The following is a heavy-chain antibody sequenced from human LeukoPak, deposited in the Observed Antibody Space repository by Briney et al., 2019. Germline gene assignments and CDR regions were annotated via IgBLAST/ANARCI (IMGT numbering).Heavy chain of an antibody. V-gene: IGHV4-4*02. J-gene: IGHJ6*01. CDR1: GDSISDDSVNKNNW. CDR2: VSLDGIT. Sequence: SETVSLTCVFSGDSISDDSVNKNNWLNWVRQAPGKGLEWIGDVSLDGITNYNPSLLGRVTISLDKSAKQVSLRLTSVTAAATAIYYCARDSSAPRSYFALDVWGQGTTVTVSS. CDR3: ARDSSAPRSYFALDV. D-gene: IGHD6-19*01.